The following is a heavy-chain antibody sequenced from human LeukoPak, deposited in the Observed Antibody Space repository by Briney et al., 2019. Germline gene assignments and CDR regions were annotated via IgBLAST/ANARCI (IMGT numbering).Heavy chain of an antibody. CDR2: INHSGST. CDR3: ARGWGARAY. CDR1: GGSFSGYY. Sequence: SETLSLTCAVYGGSFSGYYWSWIRQPPGKGPEWIGEINHSGSTNYNPSLKSRVTISVDTSKNQFSLKLSSVTAADTAVYYCARGWGARAYWGQGTLVTVSS. J-gene: IGHJ4*02. V-gene: IGHV4-34*01. D-gene: IGHD1-26*01.